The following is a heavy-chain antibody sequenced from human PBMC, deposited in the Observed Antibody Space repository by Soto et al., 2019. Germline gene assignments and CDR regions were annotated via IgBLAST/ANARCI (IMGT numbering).Heavy chain of an antibody. J-gene: IGHJ4*02. CDR2: INCSGAKT. V-gene: IGHV3-20*01. CDR1: GFIFEDYG. Sequence: EVQLVESGGGVGRPGGSLRLSCTASGFIFEDYGMNWVRQTPDKGLEWVSFINCSGAKTRYGDSLKGRFTVSRDNSRNSLYLQIDSRRVEDTAFYHCGRNRRGGGDYFDDWGQGALVTVSS. D-gene: IGHD2-21*01. CDR3: GRNRRGGGDYFDD.